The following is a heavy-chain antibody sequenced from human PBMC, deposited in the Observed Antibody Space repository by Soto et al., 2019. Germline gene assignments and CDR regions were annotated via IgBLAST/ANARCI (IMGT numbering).Heavy chain of an antibody. J-gene: IGHJ4*02. CDR2: MNANSGNT. Sequence: QVQLVQSGAEVKKPGASVKVSCKASGYTFTSYDINWVRQATGQGLEWMGWMNANSGNTGYSQKFQGRVTMTRNTSITTAYMALSSLRSEDTAVYYCENAYDFWSGCDYWGQGTLVTVSS. CDR3: ENAYDFWSGCDY. CDR1: GYTFTSYD. V-gene: IGHV1-8*01. D-gene: IGHD3-3*01.